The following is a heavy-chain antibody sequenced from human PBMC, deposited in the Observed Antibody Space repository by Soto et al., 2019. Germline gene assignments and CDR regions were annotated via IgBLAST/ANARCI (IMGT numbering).Heavy chain of an antibody. V-gene: IGHV1-58*01. CDR2: IVVGSGNT. J-gene: IGHJ6*02. D-gene: IGHD6-13*01. CDR1: GFTFTSSA. CDR3: AVSSWFYYYYGMDV. Sequence: SVKVSCKASGFTFTSSAVQWVRQARGQRLEWIGWIVVGSGNTNYAQKFQERVTITRDMSTSTAYMELSSLRSEDTAVYYCAVSSWFYYYYGMDVWGQGTTVTVSS.